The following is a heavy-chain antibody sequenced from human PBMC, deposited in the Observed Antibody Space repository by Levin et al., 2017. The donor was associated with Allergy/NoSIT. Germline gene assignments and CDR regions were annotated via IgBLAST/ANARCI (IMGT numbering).Heavy chain of an antibody. Sequence: GESLKISCAASGFSFSDHYIDWVRQAPGKGLEWVGRITSKGNSYSSEYAASVRGRFTISRDDSENSVYLQMNSLKTEDTAVYYCADLGRSYGLDVWGQWTTFTVSS. D-gene: IGHD1-26*01. V-gene: IGHV3-72*01. J-gene: IGHJ6*02. CDR3: ADLGRSYGLDV. CDR2: ITSKGNSYSS. CDR1: GFSFSDHY.